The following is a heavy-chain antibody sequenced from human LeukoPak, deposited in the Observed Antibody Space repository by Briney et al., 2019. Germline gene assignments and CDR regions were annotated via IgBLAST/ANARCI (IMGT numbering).Heavy chain of an antibody. D-gene: IGHD5-12*01. Sequence: GGSLRLSCAVSGFTFSTYWMSWVRQAPGKGLEWVANIKPDGSEKYYVDSVKGRFTISRDNAKNSLYLQMNSLRDEDTAVYYCAKGGGYEAQYYYYYLDVWGKGTTVTISS. CDR1: GFTFSTYW. J-gene: IGHJ6*03. CDR3: AKGGGYEAQYYYYYLDV. V-gene: IGHV3-7*01. CDR2: IKPDGSEK.